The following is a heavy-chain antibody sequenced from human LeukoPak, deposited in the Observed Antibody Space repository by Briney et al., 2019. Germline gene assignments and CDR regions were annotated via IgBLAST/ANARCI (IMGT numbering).Heavy chain of an antibody. D-gene: IGHD1-26*01. J-gene: IGHJ6*03. CDR2: INPSGGST. Sequence: GASVKVSCKASGYTFTSYYMHWVRQAPGQGLEWMGIINPSGGSTSYAQKFQGRVTMTRDTSTSTVYMELRSLRSDDPAVYYCAREGATGYYYMDVWGKGTTVTVSS. CDR1: GYTFTSYY. V-gene: IGHV1-46*01. CDR3: AREGATGYYYMDV.